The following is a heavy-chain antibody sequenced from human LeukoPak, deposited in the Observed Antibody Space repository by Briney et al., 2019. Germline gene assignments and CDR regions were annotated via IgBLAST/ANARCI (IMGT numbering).Heavy chain of an antibody. D-gene: IGHD5-18*01. CDR3: AKLNSYGDY. Sequence: GGSLRLSCAASGFTFSSYAMSWVRQAPGKGLEWVSAISGSGGSTYYADSVKGRFTISRDNSKNMVYLQMDSLRAEDTAAYYCAKLNSYGDYWGQGTLVTISS. CDR2: ISGSGGST. V-gene: IGHV3-23*01. J-gene: IGHJ4*02. CDR1: GFTFSSYA.